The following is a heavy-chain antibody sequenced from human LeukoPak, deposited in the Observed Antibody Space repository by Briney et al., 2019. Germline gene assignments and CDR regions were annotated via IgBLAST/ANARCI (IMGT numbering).Heavy chain of an antibody. J-gene: IGHJ4*02. CDR3: ARDLVVRGVLFDY. V-gene: IGHV3-7*01. CDR2: IKQDGSEK. Sequence: GGSLRLSCAASGFTLSSYWMSWVRQAPGKGLEWVANIKQDGSEKYYVDSVKGRFTISRDNAKNSLYLQMNSLRAEDTAVYYCARDLVVRGVLFDYWGQGTLVTVSS. CDR1: GFTLSSYW. D-gene: IGHD3-10*01.